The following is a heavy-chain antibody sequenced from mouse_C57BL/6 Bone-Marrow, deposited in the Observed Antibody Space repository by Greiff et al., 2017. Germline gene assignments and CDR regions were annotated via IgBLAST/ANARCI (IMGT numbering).Heavy chain of an antibody. CDR2: IYPGDGDT. CDR3: ARELYYDYGGYFEV. CDR1: GYAFSSSW. D-gene: IGHD2-4*01. J-gene: IGHJ1*03. V-gene: IGHV1-82*01. Sequence: VKLVESGPELVKPGASVKISCKASGYAFSSSWLNWVKQRPGKGLEWIGRIYPGDGDTNYNGKFKGKATLTADKSSSTAYMQLSSLTSEDSAVYFCARELYYDYGGYFEVWGTGTTVTVSS.